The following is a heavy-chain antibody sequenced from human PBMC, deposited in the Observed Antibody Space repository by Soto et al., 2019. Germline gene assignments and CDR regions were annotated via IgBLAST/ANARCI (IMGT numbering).Heavy chain of an antibody. CDR2: ISYDGSGK. CDR3: AREVFGVVGSAFDY. CDR1: GFTFSRYG. V-gene: IGHV3-30-3*01. J-gene: IGHJ4*02. D-gene: IGHD3-3*01. Sequence: QVQLVESGGGVVQPGRSLRLSCAASGFTFSRYGMHWVRQAPGKGLEWVAVISYDGSGKYYADSVKGRFTISKDSSKNTLYLQMNSLRAEDTAVYHCAREVFGVVGSAFDYWGQGTQVTVSS.